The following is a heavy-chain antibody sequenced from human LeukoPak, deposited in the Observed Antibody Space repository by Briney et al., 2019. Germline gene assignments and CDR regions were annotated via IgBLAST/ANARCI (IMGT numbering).Heavy chain of an antibody. CDR3: ARDHTVVTTTYYYYYMDV. Sequence: ASVKVSCKASGYTFTGYYMHWVRQAPGQGLEWMGWINPNSGGTNYAQKFQGRVTMTRDTSISTAYMELSRLRSDDTAVYYCARDHTVVTTTYYYYYMDVWGKGTTVTISS. CDR2: INPNSGGT. J-gene: IGHJ6*03. V-gene: IGHV1-2*02. D-gene: IGHD4-23*01. CDR1: GYTFTGYY.